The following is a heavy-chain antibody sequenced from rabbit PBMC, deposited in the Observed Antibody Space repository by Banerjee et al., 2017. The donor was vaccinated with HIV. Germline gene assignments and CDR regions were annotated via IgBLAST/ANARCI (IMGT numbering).Heavy chain of an antibody. D-gene: IGHD4-1*01. CDR3: VRSGWGWYYFNL. J-gene: IGHJ4*01. Sequence: QEQLVESGGGLVQPGGSLKLSCKASGFDLSSYGVSWVRQAPGKGLEWIGYIDPVFGSTYYASWVNGRFTISSHNAQNTLYLQLNSLTAADTATYFCVRSGWGWYYFNLWGQGTLVTVS. CDR2: IDPVFGST. CDR1: GFDLSSYG. V-gene: IGHV1S47*01.